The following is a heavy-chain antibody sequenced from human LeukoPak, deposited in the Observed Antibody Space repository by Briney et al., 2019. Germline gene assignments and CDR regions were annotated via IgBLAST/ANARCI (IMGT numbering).Heavy chain of an antibody. V-gene: IGHV3-7*01. CDR3: AREYYYDSSGYLVYYYYGMDV. CDR2: IKKTGSET. CDR1: GFTFSHFW. Sequence: GGSLRLSCAASGFTFSHFWMSWVRQAPGKGLEWVAYIKKTGSETYYVDSVKGRFTITRDNTRNSLFLQMYSLRAEDTAVYYCAREYYYDSSGYLVYYYYGMDVWGQGTTVTVSS. D-gene: IGHD3-22*01. J-gene: IGHJ6*02.